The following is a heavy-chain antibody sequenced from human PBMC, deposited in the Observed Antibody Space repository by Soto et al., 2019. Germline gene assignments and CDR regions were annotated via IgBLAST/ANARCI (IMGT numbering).Heavy chain of an antibody. V-gene: IGHV3-23*01. J-gene: IGHJ5*02. D-gene: IGHD6-19*01. CDR1: GFTFSSYA. CDR2: ISGSGGST. CDR3: AKLRMDLAVAKVHGWFDP. Sequence: GGSLRLSCAASGFTFSSYAMSWVRQAPGKGLEWVSAISGSGGSTYYADSVKGRFTISRDNSKNTLYLQMNSLRAEDTAVYYCAKLRMDLAVAKVHGWFDPWGQGTLVTVSS.